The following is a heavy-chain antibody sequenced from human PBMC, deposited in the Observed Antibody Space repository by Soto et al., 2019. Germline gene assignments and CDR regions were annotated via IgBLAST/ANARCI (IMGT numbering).Heavy chain of an antibody. CDR1: SGSISSSNW. D-gene: IGHD3-10*01. Sequence: QVQLQESGPGLVKPSGTLSLTCAVSSGSISSSNWWSWVRQPPGKGLEWIGEIYHSGSTNYNPSLKSRVTISVDKSKNQFSLKLSSVTAADTAVYYCASGRGSYYKGGGHDAFDIWGQGTMVTVSS. V-gene: IGHV4-4*02. CDR2: IYHSGST. J-gene: IGHJ3*02. CDR3: ASGRGSYYKGGGHDAFDI.